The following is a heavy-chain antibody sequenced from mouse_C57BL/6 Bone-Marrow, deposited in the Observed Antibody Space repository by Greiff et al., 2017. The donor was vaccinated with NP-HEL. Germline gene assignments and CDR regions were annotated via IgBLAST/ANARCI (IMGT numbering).Heavy chain of an antibody. V-gene: IGHV5-9*01. J-gene: IGHJ4*01. CDR3: ARHTTTGYAMDY. Sequence: EVKLVESGGGLVKPGGSLKLSCAASGFTFSSYTMSWVRQTPEKRLEWVATISGGGGNTYYPDSVKGRFTISRANAKNTLYLQMSSLRSEDTALYYCARHTTTGYAMDYWGQGTSVTVSS. CDR1: GFTFSSYT. D-gene: IGHD1-1*01. CDR2: ISGGGGNT.